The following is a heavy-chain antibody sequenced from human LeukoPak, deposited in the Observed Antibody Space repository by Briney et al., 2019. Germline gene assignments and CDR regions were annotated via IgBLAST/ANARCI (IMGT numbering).Heavy chain of an antibody. Sequence: GRSLRLSCAASGFTFSSYAMHWVRQAPGKGLEWVAVISCDGSNKYYADSVKGRFTISRDNSKNTLYLQMNSLRAEDTAVYYCARVGGRIAAAGTDYWGQGTLVTVSS. CDR1: GFTFSSYA. CDR2: ISCDGSNK. CDR3: ARVGGRIAAAGTDY. J-gene: IGHJ4*02. D-gene: IGHD6-13*01. V-gene: IGHV3-30-3*01.